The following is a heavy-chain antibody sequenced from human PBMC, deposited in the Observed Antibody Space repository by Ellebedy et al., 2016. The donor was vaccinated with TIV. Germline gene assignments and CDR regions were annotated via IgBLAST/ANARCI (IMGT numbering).Heavy chain of an antibody. J-gene: IGHJ4*02. D-gene: IGHD1-26*01. CDR2: IYYSGST. CDR1: GGSISSYY. Sequence: MPSETLSLTCTVSGGSISSYYWSWIRQPPGKGLEWIGYIYYSGSTNYNPSLKSRVTISVDTSKNQFSLKLSSVTAADTAVYYCARGEMMGAPSILDTGVRFDYWGQGTLVTVSS. V-gene: IGHV4-59*12. CDR3: ARGEMMGAPSILDTGVRFDY.